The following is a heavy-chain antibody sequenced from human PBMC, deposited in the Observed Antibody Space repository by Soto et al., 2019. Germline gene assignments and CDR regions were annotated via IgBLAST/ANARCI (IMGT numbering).Heavy chain of an antibody. V-gene: IGHV3-66*01. CDR2: IYSGGAT. Sequence: EVQLVESGGGLVQPGGSLRLSCAASGFTVSNNYMRWFRQAPGKGLEWVSLIYSGGATYYADSVKGRFTISRDNSKNTLYRQMNSLRAEDTAVYYCARDGTYNWVGGQGILVTVSS. J-gene: IGHJ4*02. D-gene: IGHD1-1*01. CDR3: ARDGTYNWV. CDR1: GFTVSNNY.